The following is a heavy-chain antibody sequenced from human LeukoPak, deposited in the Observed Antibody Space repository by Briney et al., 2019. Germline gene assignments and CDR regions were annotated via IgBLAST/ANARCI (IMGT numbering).Heavy chain of an antibody. CDR2: IYTSGST. V-gene: IGHV4-59*10. CDR1: GGSSSGYY. J-gene: IGHJ3*02. D-gene: IGHD6-25*01. CDR3: ARRQSSDDDAFDI. Sequence: PSETLSLTCAVYGGSSSGYYWSWIRQPAGKGLEWIGRIYTSGSTNYNPSLKSRVTMSVDTSKNQFSLKLSSVTAADTAVYYCARRQSSDDDAFDIWGQGTMVTVSS.